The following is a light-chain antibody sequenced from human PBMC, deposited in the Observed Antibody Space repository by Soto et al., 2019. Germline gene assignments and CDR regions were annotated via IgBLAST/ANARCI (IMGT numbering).Light chain of an antibody. J-gene: IGKJ4*01. V-gene: IGKV1-27*01. CDR2: AAS. Sequence: DIQMTQSPSSLSASVGDRVTITCWASQGISTYLAWYQQIPGKVPKLLISAASTLQSGVPSRFSGSGSGTDFTLTISSLQPEDVATYYCQKYTNVPAFGGGTKVEIK. CDR3: QKYTNVPA. CDR1: QGISTY.